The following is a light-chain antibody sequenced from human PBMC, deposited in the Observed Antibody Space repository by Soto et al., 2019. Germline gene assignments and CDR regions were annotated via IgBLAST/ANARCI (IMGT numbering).Light chain of an antibody. J-gene: IGLJ2*01. CDR2: RYI. CDR3: QTYDSSLSGML. CDR1: TSNIGAGYD. Sequence: QSVLTQPPSVSGAPGQRVTISCTGSTSNIGAGYDVHWYQQLPGSAPRLLIYRYINRPSGVPDRFSASKSGTSASLAITGLRAEDEADYYCQTYDSSLSGMLFGGGTKVTVL. V-gene: IGLV1-40*01.